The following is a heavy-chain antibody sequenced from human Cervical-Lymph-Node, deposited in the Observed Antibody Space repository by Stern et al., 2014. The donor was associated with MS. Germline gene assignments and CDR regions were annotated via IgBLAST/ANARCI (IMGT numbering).Heavy chain of an antibody. Sequence: EVQLVESGGGLLQPGGSLRLSCGASGFTFSTYWMHWVRQGPGKGLVWVSRIKSGGSSTSYTDSVRGRFTISRDNAKNTVDLQMTSLRAEDTAVYYCARSSGASGDAMDVWGQGTTVTVSS. V-gene: IGHV3-74*01. J-gene: IGHJ6*02. CDR3: ARSSGASGDAMDV. CDR1: GFTFSTYW. D-gene: IGHD2-15*01. CDR2: IKSGGSST.